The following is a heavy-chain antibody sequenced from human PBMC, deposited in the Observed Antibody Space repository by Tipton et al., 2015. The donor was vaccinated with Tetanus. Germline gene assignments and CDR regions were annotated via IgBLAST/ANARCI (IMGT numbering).Heavy chain of an antibody. CDR2: INHSGST. V-gene: IGHV4-34*01. Sequence: TLSLTCAVYGASFSDYYWSWIRQAPGKGLEWIGEINHSGSTNHNPSLKSRVTLSVDTSKNQFSLKLNSVTAADTATYYCARWIGVIPVTGNDAFDIWGQGTKVTVSP. CDR3: ARWIGVIPVTGNDAFDI. CDR1: GASFSDYY. D-gene: IGHD3-16*01. J-gene: IGHJ3*02.